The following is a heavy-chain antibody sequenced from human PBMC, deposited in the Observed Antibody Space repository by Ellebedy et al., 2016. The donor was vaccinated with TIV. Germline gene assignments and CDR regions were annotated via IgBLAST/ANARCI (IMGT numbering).Heavy chain of an antibody. V-gene: IGHV1-2*02. CDR2: INPNSGGT. CDR1: GYTFTGYY. D-gene: IGHD3-10*01. CDR3: ARDGMNYYGSGSYGY. Sequence: ASVKVSCKASGYTFTGYYMHWVRQAPGQGLEWMGWINPNSGGTNYAQKFQGRVTMTRDTSISTAYMELSRLRSDDTAVYYCARDGMNYYGSGSYGYWGQGTLVTVSS. J-gene: IGHJ4*02.